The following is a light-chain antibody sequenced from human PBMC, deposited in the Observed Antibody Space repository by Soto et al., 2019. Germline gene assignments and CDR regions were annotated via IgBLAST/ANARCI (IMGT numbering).Light chain of an antibody. CDR3: LQYDTYPRT. V-gene: IGKV1-16*02. CDR1: QGIRSH. CDR2: DAS. Sequence: DLQMTQSPSSLSASVGDRVIITCWASQGIRSHLAWFQQKPGKAPKPLIYDASNLESGVPSKFSGSGSGTDFTLTINSLQPKDFATYYCLQYDTYPRTFGHGTKVDIK. J-gene: IGKJ3*01.